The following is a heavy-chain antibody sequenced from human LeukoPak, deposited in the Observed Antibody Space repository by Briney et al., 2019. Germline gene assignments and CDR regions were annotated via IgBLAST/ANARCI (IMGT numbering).Heavy chain of an antibody. CDR1: GGSVSSSSYY. V-gene: IGHV4-39*07. CDR2: IYYNGAT. J-gene: IGHJ4*02. D-gene: IGHD3-10*01. CDR3: ARDRTYYYGSGSYQFDY. Sequence: SETLSLTCIVSGGSVSSSSYYWGWIRQPPGKALEWIGTIYYNGATRYNPSLNSRVTISVDTSKNQFSLKLSSVTAADTAVYYCARDRTYYYGSGSYQFDYWGQGTLVTVSS.